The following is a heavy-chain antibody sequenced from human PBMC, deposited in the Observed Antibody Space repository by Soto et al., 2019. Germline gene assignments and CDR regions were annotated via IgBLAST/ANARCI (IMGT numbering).Heavy chain of an antibody. CDR3: ARDYVSVKWSPQLDY. Sequence: SETLSLTCTVSGGSISSSSYYWGWIRQPPGKGLEWIGSIYYSGSTYYNPSLKSRVTISVDTSKNQFSLKLSSVTAAGTAVYYCARDYVSVKWSPQLDYWGQGTLVTVSS. CDR2: IYYSGST. V-gene: IGHV4-39*02. J-gene: IGHJ4*02. D-gene: IGHD3-16*01. CDR1: GGSISSSSYY.